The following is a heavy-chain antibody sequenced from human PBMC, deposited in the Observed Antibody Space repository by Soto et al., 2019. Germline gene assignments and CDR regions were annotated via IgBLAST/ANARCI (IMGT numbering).Heavy chain of an antibody. V-gene: IGHV3-21*06. J-gene: IGHJ4*02. Sequence: GGSLRLSSAASGFTFTRYSMNWVRQAPGKGLEWVSSISSTTNYIYYGDSMKGRFTISRDNAKNSLYLEMNSLRAEDTAVYYCARESEDLTSNFDYWGQGTLVHVSS. CDR1: GFTFTRYS. CDR2: ISSTTNYI. CDR3: ARESEDLTSNFDY.